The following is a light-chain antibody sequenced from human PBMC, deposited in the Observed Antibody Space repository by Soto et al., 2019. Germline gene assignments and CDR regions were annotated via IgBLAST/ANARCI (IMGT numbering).Light chain of an antibody. V-gene: IGKV1-8*01. J-gene: IGKJ4*01. CDR1: QGISSY. CDR2: AAS. CDR3: QQYYSYPPLT. Sequence: AIRMTQSPSSFSASTGDRVTITCRASQGISSYLAWYQQKPGKAPKLLISAASTLQSGVPSRFSGSGSGTDFTLPISCLQSEDVATYYCQQYYSYPPLTFGGGTKVEIK.